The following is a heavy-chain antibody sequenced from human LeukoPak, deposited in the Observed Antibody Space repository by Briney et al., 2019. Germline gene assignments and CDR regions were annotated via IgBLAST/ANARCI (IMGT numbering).Heavy chain of an antibody. CDR1: GYTFTGYY. D-gene: IGHD6-13*01. Sequence: ASVKVSCKASGYTFTGYYMHWVRQAPGQGFEWMGRIDPNNGATNYAQKFQGRVTVTRDTSISTVYMELSRLKSDDTAVYYCARAGPRFLGAAADYWGQGTLVTVSS. J-gene: IGHJ4*02. V-gene: IGHV1-2*06. CDR2: IDPNNGAT. CDR3: ARAGPRFLGAAADY.